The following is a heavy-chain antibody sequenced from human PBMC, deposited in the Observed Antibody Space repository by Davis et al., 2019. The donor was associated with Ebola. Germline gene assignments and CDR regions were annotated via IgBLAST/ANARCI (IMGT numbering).Heavy chain of an antibody. Sequence: SETLSLTCTVSGGPISSGDYYWSWVRQSPGKGLQWMSYIYYNGKTYYNPSLRSRLSISIDTSRSQFSLKLTSVTAADSAVYYCARLGSGYYGSTVPFDSWGQGTLVTVSS. CDR2: IYYNGKT. V-gene: IGHV4-30-4*01. CDR3: ARLGSGYYGSTVPFDS. CDR1: GGPISSGDYY. J-gene: IGHJ4*02. D-gene: IGHD3-10*01.